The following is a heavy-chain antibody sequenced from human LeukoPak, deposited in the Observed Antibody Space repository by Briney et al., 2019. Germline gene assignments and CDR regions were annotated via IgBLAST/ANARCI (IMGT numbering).Heavy chain of an antibody. CDR2: IIPIFGIA. Sequence: GASVKVSCKASGGTFSSYAISWVRQAPGQGLEWMGRIIPIFGIANYAQKFQGRVTITADKSTSTAYMELSSLRYEDTAVYYCARVPETAYYYDSSGYEFDYWGQGTLVTVSS. V-gene: IGHV1-69*04. D-gene: IGHD3-22*01. CDR1: GGTFSSYA. J-gene: IGHJ4*02. CDR3: ARVPETAYYYDSSGYEFDY.